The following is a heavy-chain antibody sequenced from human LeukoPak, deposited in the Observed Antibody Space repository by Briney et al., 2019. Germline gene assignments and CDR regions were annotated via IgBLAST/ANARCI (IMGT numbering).Heavy chain of an antibody. Sequence: ASVKVSCKASRYTFIGYYMHWVRQAPGQGLEWMGWINPNSGGTNYAQKFQGRVTMTRDRSISTAYMELSRLSPDDTAVYYCAKDHTIRSFDSWGQGTLVTVSS. V-gene: IGHV1-2*02. D-gene: IGHD1-14*01. CDR3: AKDHTIRSFDS. J-gene: IGHJ4*02. CDR1: RYTFIGYY. CDR2: INPNSGGT.